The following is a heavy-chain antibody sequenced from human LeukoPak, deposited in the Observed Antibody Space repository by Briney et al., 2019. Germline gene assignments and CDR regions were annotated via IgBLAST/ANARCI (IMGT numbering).Heavy chain of an antibody. Sequence: GGSLRLSCAASEVTLSPYGMHWVRQAPGKGLEWVAVISYEGGTQHYADSVKGRFIISRDNPRNTLYLQMNILRTEDTAVYYCAKEGTPQVSTWYDLWGQGAQVIVSS. CDR1: EVTLSPYG. CDR2: ISYEGGTQ. D-gene: IGHD3-10*01. CDR3: AKEGTPQVSTWYDL. J-gene: IGHJ5*02. V-gene: IGHV3-30*18.